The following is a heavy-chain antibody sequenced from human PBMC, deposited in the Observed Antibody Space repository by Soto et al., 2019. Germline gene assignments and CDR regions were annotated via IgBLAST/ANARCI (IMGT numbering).Heavy chain of an antibody. Sequence: LSLTCTVSGGSVSSGSYYWSWIRQPPGKGLEWIGYIYYSGSTNYNPSLKSRVTISVDTSKNQFSLKLSSVTAADTAVYYCARECRAAMVRGVIIVAGAWFDPWGQGTLVTVSS. CDR1: GGSVSSGSYY. CDR2: IYYSGST. J-gene: IGHJ5*02. V-gene: IGHV4-61*01. D-gene: IGHD3-10*01. CDR3: ARECRAAMVRGVIIVAGAWFDP.